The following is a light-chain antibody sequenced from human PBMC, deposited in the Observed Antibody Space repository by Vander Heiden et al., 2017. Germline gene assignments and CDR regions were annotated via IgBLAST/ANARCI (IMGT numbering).Light chain of an antibody. CDR2: EVS. CDR1: SSDVGSYNL. J-gene: IGLJ2*01. V-gene: IGLV2-23*02. Sequence: QSALTPPASVSGSPGQSITISCTGTSSDVGSYNLVSWYQQHPGKAPKLMIYEVSKRPSGVSNRFSGSKSGNTASLTISGLQAEDEADYYCCSYAGSVVFGGGTKLTVL. CDR3: CSYAGSVV.